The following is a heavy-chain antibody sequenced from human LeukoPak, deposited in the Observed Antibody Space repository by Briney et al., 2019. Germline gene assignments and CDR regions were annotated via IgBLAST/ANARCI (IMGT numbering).Heavy chain of an antibody. CDR1: GFTTSDCD. Sequence: GGSLRLSCAASGFTTSDCDMIWIRQALGKGLEWVSYISSSGSTIYYADSVKGRFTISRDNAKNSLYLQMNSLRAEDTAVYYCARWISIPLRAKDFQHWGQGTLVTVSS. CDR2: ISSSGSTI. D-gene: IGHD2-2*01. CDR3: ARWISIPLRAKDFQH. V-gene: IGHV3-11*01. J-gene: IGHJ1*01.